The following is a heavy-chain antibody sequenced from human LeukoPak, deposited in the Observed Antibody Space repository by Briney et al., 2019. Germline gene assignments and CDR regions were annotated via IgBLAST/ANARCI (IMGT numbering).Heavy chain of an antibody. D-gene: IGHD3-3*01. V-gene: IGHV3-23*01. CDR2: ISGSGGST. CDR1: GFTFSNFW. J-gene: IGHJ6*02. Sequence: SGGSLRLSCAASGFTFSNFWMNWVRQAPGKGLEWVSAISGSGGSTYYADSVKGRFTISRDNSKNTLYLQMNSLRAEDTAVYYCAKSPRLRFLERPSYYYYGMDVWGQGTTVTVSS. CDR3: AKSPRLRFLERPSYYYYGMDV.